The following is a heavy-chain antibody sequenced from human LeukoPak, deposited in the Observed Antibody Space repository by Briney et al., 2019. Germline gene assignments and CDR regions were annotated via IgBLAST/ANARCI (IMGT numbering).Heavy chain of an antibody. CDR3: ARGGRWLQF. J-gene: IGHJ4*02. CDR1: GGSLIDYY. CDR2: INHSVST. D-gene: IGHD5-24*01. V-gene: IGHV4-34*01. Sequence: APETLSLTCVVYGGSLIDYYWSWIRQPPENGLEWIGEINHSVSTNYNPSLKSRVTISVDTSKDQFSLKLSSVTAADTAVYYCARGGRWLQFWGQGTLVTVSS.